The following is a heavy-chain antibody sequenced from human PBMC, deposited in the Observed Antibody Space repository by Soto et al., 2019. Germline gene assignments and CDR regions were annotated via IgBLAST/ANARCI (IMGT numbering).Heavy chain of an antibody. CDR3: TRVAGYGSGSRHFDN. Sequence: QVQLVQSGAEVTKPGASVRVSCKTSGYTFSTYGLSWVRHAPGQGLEWMGWSVADSGHTVYAQKCQGRVTVTTDRSTNTAYMALRRLRSDDTALYYWTRVAGYGSGSRHFDNWGQGTLFTVSS. CDR2: SVADSGHT. J-gene: IGHJ4*02. CDR1: GYTFSTYG. V-gene: IGHV1-18*01. D-gene: IGHD3-10*01.